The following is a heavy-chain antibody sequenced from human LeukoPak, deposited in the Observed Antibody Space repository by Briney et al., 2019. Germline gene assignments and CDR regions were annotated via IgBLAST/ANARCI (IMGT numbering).Heavy chain of an antibody. CDR1: GGSISSSSYY. CDR3: ASTGPPGIAVAEGYYYFDY. Sequence: PSETLSLTCTVSGGSISSSSYYWGWIRQPPGKGLEWIGSIYYSGSTYYNPSLKSRVTISVDTSKNQFSLKLSSVTAADTAVYYCASTGPPGIAVAEGYYYFDYWGQGTLVTVSS. J-gene: IGHJ4*02. D-gene: IGHD6-19*01. V-gene: IGHV4-39*07. CDR2: IYYSGST.